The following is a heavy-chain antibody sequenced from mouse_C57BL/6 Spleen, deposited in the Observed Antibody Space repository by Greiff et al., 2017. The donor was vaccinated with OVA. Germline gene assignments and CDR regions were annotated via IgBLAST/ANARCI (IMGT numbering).Heavy chain of an antibody. D-gene: IGHD3-2*02. Sequence: QVQLQQPGAELVMPGASVKLSCKASGYTFTSYWMHWVKQRPGQGLEWIGEIDPSDSYTNYNQKFKGKSTLTVDKSSSTAYMQLSSLTSEDSAVYYCARVSTGRYAMDYWGQVTSVTVSS. CDR3: ARVSTGRYAMDY. CDR2: IDPSDSYT. V-gene: IGHV1-69*01. CDR1: GYTFTSYW. J-gene: IGHJ4*01.